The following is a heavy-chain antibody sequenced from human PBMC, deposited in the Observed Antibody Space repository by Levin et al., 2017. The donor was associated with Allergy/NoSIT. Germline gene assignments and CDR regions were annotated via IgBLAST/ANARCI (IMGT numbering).Heavy chain of an antibody. CDR3: ARETTVVTGARSYFAMDV. Sequence: NSGGSLRLSCKASGYIFTTYWISWVRQMPGKGLQWMGRIDPSDSYTIYNPSFQGRVTVSADRSITTAYLQWTSLEASDTAVYFCARETTVVTGARSYFAMDVWGQGTTVTVSS. D-gene: IGHD4-23*01. V-gene: IGHV5-10-1*01. CDR1: GYIFTTYW. CDR2: IDPSDSYT. J-gene: IGHJ6*02.